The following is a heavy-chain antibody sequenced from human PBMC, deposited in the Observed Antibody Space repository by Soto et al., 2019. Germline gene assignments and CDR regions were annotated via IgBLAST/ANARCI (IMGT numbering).Heavy chain of an antibody. Sequence: ASVKVSCKASGYTFTSYAMHWVRKAPGQRLEWMGWINAGNGNTKYSQKFQGRVTITRDTSASTAYMELSSLRSEDTAVYYCARDGPAYYDILTGYYRGWFDPWGQGTLVTVSS. CDR2: INAGNGNT. J-gene: IGHJ5*02. CDR1: GYTFTSYA. CDR3: ARDGPAYYDILTGYYRGWFDP. V-gene: IGHV1-3*01. D-gene: IGHD3-9*01.